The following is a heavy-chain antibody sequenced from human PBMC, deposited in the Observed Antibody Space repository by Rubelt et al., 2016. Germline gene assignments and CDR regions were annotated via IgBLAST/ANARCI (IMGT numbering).Heavy chain of an antibody. CDR3: ARHVSGTLGDYFDY. J-gene: IGHJ4*02. V-gene: IGHV4-39*01. Sequence: APGKGLEWIGSIYYSGSTYYNPSLKSRVTISVDTSKNQFSLKLSSVTAADTAVYYCARHVSGTLGDYFDYWGQGTLVTVSS. CDR2: IYYSGST. D-gene: IGHD6-13*01.